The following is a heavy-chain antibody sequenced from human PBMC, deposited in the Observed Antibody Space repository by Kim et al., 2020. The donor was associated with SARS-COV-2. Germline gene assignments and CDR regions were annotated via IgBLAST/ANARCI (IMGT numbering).Heavy chain of an antibody. V-gene: IGHV4-31*03. Sequence: SETLSLTCTVSGGSISSGGYYWSWIRQHPGKGLEWIGYIYYSGSTYYNPSLKSRVTISVDTSKNQFSLKLSSVTAADTAVYYCARDGTAAGGGALYGMDVWGQGTTVTVSS. CDR2: IYYSGST. J-gene: IGHJ6*02. CDR3: ARDGTAAGGGALYGMDV. D-gene: IGHD6-13*01. CDR1: GGSISSGGYY.